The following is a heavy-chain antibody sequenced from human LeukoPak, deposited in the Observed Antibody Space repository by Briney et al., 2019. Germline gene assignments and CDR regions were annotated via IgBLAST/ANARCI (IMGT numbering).Heavy chain of an antibody. V-gene: IGHV3-23*01. D-gene: IGHD3-22*01. CDR3: AKDREMNYYDSSGYCDY. CDR2: IRGSGGST. J-gene: IGHJ4*02. Sequence: GGSLRLSCAASGFSFSSYAMNWVRQAPGKGLEWVSVIRGSGGSTYYADSVKGRFTISRDNSKNTLYLQMNSLRVEDTAVYYCAKDREMNYYDSSGYCDYWGQGTLVTVSS. CDR1: GFSFSSYA.